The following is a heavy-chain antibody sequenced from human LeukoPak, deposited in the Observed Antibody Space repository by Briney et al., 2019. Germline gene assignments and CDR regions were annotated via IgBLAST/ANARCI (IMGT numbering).Heavy chain of an antibody. D-gene: IGHD3-16*01. CDR3: ARGGTSTWPPRPFDY. Sequence: SVKVSCKASGGTFSSYTINWVRQAPGQGLEWMGGITPVFGTVNYAQKFQGRVTITADKSTSTAYMELNSLRSEDTAVYYCARGGTSTWPPRPFDYWGQGTLVTVSS. J-gene: IGHJ4*02. V-gene: IGHV1-69*06. CDR2: ITPVFGTV. CDR1: GGTFSSYT.